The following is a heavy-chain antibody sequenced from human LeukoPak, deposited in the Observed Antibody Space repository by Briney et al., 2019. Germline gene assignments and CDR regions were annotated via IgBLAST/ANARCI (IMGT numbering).Heavy chain of an antibody. Sequence: ASVKVSCKASGYTFTSYGISWVRQAPGQGLGWMGWISAYNGNTNYAQKLQGRVTMTTDTSTSTAYMELRSLRSDDTGVYYCARARSGSYYGGYYFDYWGQGTPVTVSS. CDR1: GYTFTSYG. D-gene: IGHD1-26*01. CDR2: ISAYNGNT. CDR3: ARARSGSYYGGYYFDY. V-gene: IGHV1-18*01. J-gene: IGHJ4*02.